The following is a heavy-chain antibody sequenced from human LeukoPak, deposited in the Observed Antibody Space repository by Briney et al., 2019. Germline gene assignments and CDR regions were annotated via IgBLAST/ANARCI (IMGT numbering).Heavy chain of an antibody. D-gene: IGHD3-22*01. J-gene: IGHJ3*02. Sequence: ASVKVSCKVSGYTLTELSMYWVRQAPGKGLEWMGGFDPEDGETIYAQKFQGRVTMTEDTSTDTAYMELSSLRSEDTAVYYCATFLISSGYYSFINSDAFDIWGQGTMVTVSS. CDR2: FDPEDGET. CDR1: GYTLTELS. CDR3: ATFLISSGYYSFINSDAFDI. V-gene: IGHV1-24*01.